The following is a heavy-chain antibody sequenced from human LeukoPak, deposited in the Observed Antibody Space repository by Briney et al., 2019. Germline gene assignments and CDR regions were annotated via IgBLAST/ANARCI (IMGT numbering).Heavy chain of an antibody. CDR1: GGSISSSSYY. J-gene: IGHJ4*02. CDR2: VYYSVRS. V-gene: IGHV4-39*01. D-gene: IGHD3-22*01. CDR3: TRGWLHFDF. Sequence: SEILSLTCSVSGGSISSSSYYWGWIRQPPGKGLEWIGSVYYSVRSYYNASLKSRVTISLDTSKNQFSLKLSSVTAADTALYYCTRGWLHFDFWGQGTVVTVS.